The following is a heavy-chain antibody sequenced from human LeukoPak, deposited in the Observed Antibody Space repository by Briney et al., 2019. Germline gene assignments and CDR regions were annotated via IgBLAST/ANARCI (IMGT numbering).Heavy chain of an antibody. CDR2: IYYRGST. CDR1: GVSISSGGYY. CDR3: ARANYYDSSGYFWRFDYFDY. Sequence: SETLSLTCTVSGVSISSGGYYWSRIRQHPGKGLEWIGYIYYRGSTYYNPSLKTRVTIAVDTSKNKFSLKLSCVPAAEPAVYYCARANYYDSSGYFWRFDYFDYWGQGTLVTVSS. V-gene: IGHV4-31*03. D-gene: IGHD3-22*01. J-gene: IGHJ4*02.